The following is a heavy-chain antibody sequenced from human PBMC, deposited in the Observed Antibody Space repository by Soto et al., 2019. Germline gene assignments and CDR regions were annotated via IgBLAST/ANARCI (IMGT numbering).Heavy chain of an antibody. Sequence: QVQLVQSGAEVKKPGSSVKVACKASGGTFSSYTISWVRHAPVQGREWMGRIIPILGIANYAQTFQGRVTITEDKSTSTAYMERSSLRSEDTAVYYCARAQGVVMTQAVDYWGQGTLVTVGS. V-gene: IGHV1-69*02. CDR2: IIPILGIA. CDR1: GGTFSSYT. J-gene: IGHJ4*02. D-gene: IGHD3-3*01. CDR3: ARAQGVVMTQAVDY.